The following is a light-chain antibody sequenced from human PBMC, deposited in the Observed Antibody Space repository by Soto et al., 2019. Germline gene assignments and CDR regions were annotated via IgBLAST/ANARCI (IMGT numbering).Light chain of an antibody. CDR2: DVS. J-gene: IGLJ2*01. Sequence: QSALAQPRSVSGSPGQSVTISCTGTSSDVGGYNYVSWYQQHPGKAPKLMIYDVSKRPSGVPDRFSGSKSGNTASLTISGIQAEDEADYYCCSYAGGYTLGVFGGGTKLTVL. CDR3: CSYAGGYTLGV. V-gene: IGLV2-11*01. CDR1: SSDVGGYNY.